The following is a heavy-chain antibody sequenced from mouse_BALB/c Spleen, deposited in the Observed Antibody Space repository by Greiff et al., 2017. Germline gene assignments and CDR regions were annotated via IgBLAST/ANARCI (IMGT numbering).Heavy chain of an antibody. CDR2: ISSGGSYT. CDR3: ARQGLLPPYAMDY. Sequence: EVMLVESGGDLVKPGGSLKLSCAASGFTFSSYGMSWVRQTPDKRLEWVATISSGGSYTYYPDSVKGRFTISRDNAKNTLYLQMSSLKSEDTAMYYCARQGLLPPYAMDYWGQGTSVTVSS. D-gene: IGHD2-3*01. V-gene: IGHV5-6*02. J-gene: IGHJ4*01. CDR1: GFTFSSYG.